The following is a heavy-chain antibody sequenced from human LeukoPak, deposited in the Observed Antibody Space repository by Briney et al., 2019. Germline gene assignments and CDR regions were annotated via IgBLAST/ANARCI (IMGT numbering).Heavy chain of an antibody. V-gene: IGHV3-7*01. CDR3: VTSWVRQQRDF. Sequence: GGSLRLSCAASGFTFSNNAMSWVRQAPGKGLEWVADIEPDGSGKTYVDSVKGRFTISRDNAQQSLYLQMGTLTAEDTAVYYCVTSWVRQQRDFWGQGTLVTVSS. CDR2: IEPDGSGK. J-gene: IGHJ4*02. CDR1: GFTFSNNA. D-gene: IGHD3-10*01.